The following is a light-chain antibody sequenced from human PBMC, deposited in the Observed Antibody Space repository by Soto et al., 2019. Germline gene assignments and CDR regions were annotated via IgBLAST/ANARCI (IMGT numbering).Light chain of an antibody. CDR3: SSYTSSSTLV. J-gene: IGLJ2*01. Sequence: QSVLTQPPSASGTPGQRVTISCSGSSSNIGTHYVYWYQQFPGTAPKVLIHRNDRRPSGVPDRFSASKSATSASLAISGLRSEDEADYYCSSYTSSSTLVFGGGTKLTVL. CDR2: RND. CDR1: SSNIGTHY. V-gene: IGLV1-47*01.